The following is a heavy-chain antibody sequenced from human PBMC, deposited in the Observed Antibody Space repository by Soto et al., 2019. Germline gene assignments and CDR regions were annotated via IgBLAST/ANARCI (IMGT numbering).Heavy chain of an antibody. CDR1: GFTFNSFA. J-gene: IGHJ4*02. D-gene: IGHD3-16*01. V-gene: IGHV3-30*04. CDR2: ISYDGSSK. Sequence: QVHLVESGGGVVQPGRSLRLSCAASGFTFNSFAMHWVRQAPGKGLQWVALISYDGSSKYYADSVKGRFTISRNNSKNTLNLPLNSQRPEDTAVYYGARDGADESCQRRYFFDFWGLGTLVTVSS. CDR3: ARDGADESCQRRYFFDF.